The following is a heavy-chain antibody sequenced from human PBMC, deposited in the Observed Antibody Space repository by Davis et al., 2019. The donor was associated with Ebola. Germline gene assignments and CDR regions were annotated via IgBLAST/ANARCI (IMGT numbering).Heavy chain of an antibody. CDR3: ARGYDFWSGYSLYYYYGMDV. Sequence: ASVKVSCKASGYTFTSYYMHWVRQAPGQGLEWMGIINPSGGSTSYAQKFQGRVTMTTDTSTSTAYMELRSLRSDDTAVYYCARGYDFWSGYSLYYYYGMDVWGQGTTVTVSS. D-gene: IGHD3-3*01. CDR1: GYTFTSYY. V-gene: IGHV1-46*01. J-gene: IGHJ6*02. CDR2: INPSGGST.